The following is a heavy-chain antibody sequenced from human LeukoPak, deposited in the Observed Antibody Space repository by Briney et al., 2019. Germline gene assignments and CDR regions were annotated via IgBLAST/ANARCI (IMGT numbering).Heavy chain of an antibody. CDR3: ARGHSNYYYYYYGMDV. V-gene: IGHV6-1*01. CDR2: TYYRSKWYN. J-gene: IGHJ6*02. Sequence: SQTLSLTCAISGDSVSSNSAAWNWIRQSPSRGLEWLGRTYYRSKWYNDYAVSVKSRITINPDTSKNQFSLQLDSVTPEDTAVYYCARGHSNYYYYYYGMDVWGQGTTVTVSS. D-gene: IGHD4-11*01. CDR1: GDSVSSNSAA.